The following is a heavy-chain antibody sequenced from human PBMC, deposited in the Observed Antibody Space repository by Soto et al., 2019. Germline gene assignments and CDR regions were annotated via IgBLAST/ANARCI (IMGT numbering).Heavy chain of an antibody. V-gene: IGHV4-59*08. Sequence: PSETLSLTCTVSGGSISSYYWSWIRQPPGKVLEWIGYIYYSGSTNYNPSLKSRVTISVDTSKNQFSLKLSFVTAADTAVYYCARRWGRNFDYWGQGTLVTVSS. CDR3: ARRWGRNFDY. CDR2: IYYSGST. D-gene: IGHD2-15*01. J-gene: IGHJ4*02. CDR1: GGSISSYY.